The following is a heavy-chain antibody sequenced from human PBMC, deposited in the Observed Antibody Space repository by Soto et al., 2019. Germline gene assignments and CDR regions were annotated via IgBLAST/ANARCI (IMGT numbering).Heavy chain of an antibody. J-gene: IGHJ6*02. CDR2: TFTGGST. CDR1: GFSVTTNY. Sequence: EVQLVETGGGLIQPGGSLRLSCLASGFSVTTNYIIWVRQPPGKGLEWVSTTFTGGSTHYADSVKGRFSISRDNSKNTVYLQMNKLRVEATAVYYCAKKPPSSIQGWAFGMDVWGQGTTVSVSS. V-gene: IGHV3-53*02. CDR3: AKKPPSSIQGWAFGMDV. D-gene: IGHD1-26*01.